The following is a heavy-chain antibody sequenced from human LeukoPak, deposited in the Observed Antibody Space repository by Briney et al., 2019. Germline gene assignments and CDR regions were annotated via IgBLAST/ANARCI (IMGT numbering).Heavy chain of an antibody. Sequence: SETLSLTCTVSGSSFNSYYWSWIRQPAGKGLEWIGRIHTSGSADYSPSPQSRVTISVDMSKKEFSLKLTSVTAADTAVYYCARDIVYLIDEDYGWGQGTLVTVSS. J-gene: IGHJ4*02. D-gene: IGHD4-17*01. V-gene: IGHV4-4*07. CDR3: ARDIVYLIDEDYG. CDR1: GSSFNSYY. CDR2: IHTSGSA.